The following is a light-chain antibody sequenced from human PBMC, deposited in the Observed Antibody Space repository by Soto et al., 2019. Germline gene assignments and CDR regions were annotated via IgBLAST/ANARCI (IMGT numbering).Light chain of an antibody. V-gene: IGLV2-14*01. CDR1: SSDIGTYNY. J-gene: IGLJ2*01. Sequence: QSALTQPASMSGSPGQSITISCTGTSSDIGTYNYVSWYQQHPGKVPKLMIYEVSNRPSGVSNRFSGSKSGNAASLTISGVQAEDEADYYCSSYTSSSTFLLFGGGTQLTVL. CDR3: SSYTSSSTFLL. CDR2: EVS.